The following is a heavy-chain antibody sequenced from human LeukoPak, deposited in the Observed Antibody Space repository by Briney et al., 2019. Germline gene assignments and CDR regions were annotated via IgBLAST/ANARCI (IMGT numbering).Heavy chain of an antibody. D-gene: IGHD2-2*01. Sequence: ESGGSLRLSCAASGFTFSSYWMSWVRPAPGKGLEWVAVISYDGSNKYYADSVKGRFTISRDNSKNTLYLQMNSLRAEDTAVYYCAKMPPWGQGTLVTVSS. CDR3: AKMPP. J-gene: IGHJ5*02. V-gene: IGHV3-30*18. CDR2: ISYDGSNK. CDR1: GFTFSSYW.